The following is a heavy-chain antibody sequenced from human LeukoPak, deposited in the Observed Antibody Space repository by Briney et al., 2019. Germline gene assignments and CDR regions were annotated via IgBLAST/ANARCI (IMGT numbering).Heavy chain of an antibody. CDR2: ISSSGSTV. CDR1: GFTFSSYE. CDR3: ATSGYYFEY. D-gene: IGHD3-22*01. Sequence: GGPLRLSCAASGFTFSSYEMNWVRQAPGKGPEWVSYISSSGSTVYYADSVKGRFTISRDNAKNSLYLQMHSLRAEDTAIYYCATSGYYFEYWGQGTLVTVSS. J-gene: IGHJ4*02. V-gene: IGHV3-48*03.